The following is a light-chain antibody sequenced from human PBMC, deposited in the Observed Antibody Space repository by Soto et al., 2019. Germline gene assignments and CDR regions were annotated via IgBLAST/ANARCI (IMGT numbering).Light chain of an antibody. CDR2: GAS. CDR3: QQGHSWPLT. J-gene: IGKJ2*01. V-gene: IGKV3-15*01. CDR1: QSISSE. Sequence: EIVMTQSPATLSVSPGERATLSCRASQSISSELAWYQQKPGQPPRLLIYGASTRATGVPARFTGSGSGSDFTLTISGLQSEDFAVYYCQQGHSWPLTFGQGTRLEI.